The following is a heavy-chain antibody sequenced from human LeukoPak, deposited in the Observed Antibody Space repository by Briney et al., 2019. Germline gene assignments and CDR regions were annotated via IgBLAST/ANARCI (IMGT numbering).Heavy chain of an antibody. J-gene: IGHJ5*02. CDR2: ISSSGSA. V-gene: IGHV4-4*07. D-gene: IGHD3-10*01. CDR3: GRGYGSGSNWFDP. Sequence: KPSQTLSLTRAVSVGAISTYSWSWVRQPAGKDLEWIGHISSSGSANYNPSLKSRVTMSVDTSQNQFSLRLKSVTPPDTGLYFFGRGYGSGSNWFDPWGEGTLVSVSS. CDR1: VGAISTYS.